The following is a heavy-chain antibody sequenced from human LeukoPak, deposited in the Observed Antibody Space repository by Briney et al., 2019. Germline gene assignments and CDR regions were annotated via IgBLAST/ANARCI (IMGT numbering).Heavy chain of an antibody. CDR2: IYPRDSRT. CDR3: ARHLSDITSSPNY. V-gene: IGHV5-51*01. D-gene: IGHD2-2*01. CDR1: GYSFSSYW. J-gene: IGHJ4*02. Sequence: RGESLKISCKRSGYSFSSYWIAWVRQMPGKGLEWMGVIYPRDSRTTYSPSFQDHVTISADKSISTAYLQWTSLKASDTAMYYCARHLSDITSSPNYWGTGTLVTVSS.